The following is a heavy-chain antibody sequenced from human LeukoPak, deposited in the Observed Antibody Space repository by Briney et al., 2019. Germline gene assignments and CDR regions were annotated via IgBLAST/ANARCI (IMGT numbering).Heavy chain of an antibody. Sequence: GGSLRLSCEASGFTFSHYGIHWVRQTPGKGLEWVAAISSNGVEKHYADSVKGRFTISRDNSKSTLYLQMNSLRAEDTALYYCAREGHYDILTGYSPVEYYFYYMDVWGKGTTVTVSS. CDR2: ISSNGVEK. CDR3: AREGHYDILTGYSPVEYYFYYMDV. D-gene: IGHD3-9*01. CDR1: GFTFSHYG. V-gene: IGHV3-30*04. J-gene: IGHJ6*03.